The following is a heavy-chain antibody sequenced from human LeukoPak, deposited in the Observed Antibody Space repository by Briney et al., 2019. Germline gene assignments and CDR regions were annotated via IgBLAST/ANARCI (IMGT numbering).Heavy chain of an antibody. CDR1: GFTFSSYS. V-gene: IGHV3-48*01. J-gene: IGHJ4*02. D-gene: IGHD3-22*01. CDR2: ISSSSSTI. CDR3: ARVLVVVIDY. Sequence: GGSLRLSCAASGFTFSSYSMNWVRQAPGKGLEWVSYISSSSSTIYYADSVKGRFTISRDNAKNSLYLQMNNLRAEDTAVYYCARVLVVVIDYWGQGTLVTVSS.